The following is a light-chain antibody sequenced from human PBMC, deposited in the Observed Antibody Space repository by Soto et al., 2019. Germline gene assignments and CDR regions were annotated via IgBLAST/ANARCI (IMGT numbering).Light chain of an antibody. Sequence: QAVVTQEPSLTVSPGGTVTLTCGSTAGAVTSGHYPYWFQQKPGQAPRTLIYDATNKHSWTPARFSGSLLGGKAALTLSGAQPEDEADYYCLVSYSGARLFGGGTRLTVL. J-gene: IGLJ2*01. CDR2: DAT. CDR1: AGAVTSGHY. V-gene: IGLV7-46*01. CDR3: LVSYSGARL.